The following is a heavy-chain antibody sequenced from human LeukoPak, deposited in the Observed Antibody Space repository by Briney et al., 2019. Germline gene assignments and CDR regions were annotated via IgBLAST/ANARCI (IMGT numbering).Heavy chain of an antibody. CDR1: GFTFSSYG. V-gene: IGHV3-23*01. Sequence: GGSLRLSCAASGFTFSSYGMSWVRQAPGKGLEWVSAISGSGGSTYYADSVKGRFTISRDNSKNTLYLQMNSLRAEDTAVYYCAKGRDGYNWVFGLDYWGQGTLVTVSS. J-gene: IGHJ4*02. D-gene: IGHD5-24*01. CDR3: AKGRDGYNWVFGLDY. CDR2: ISGSGGST.